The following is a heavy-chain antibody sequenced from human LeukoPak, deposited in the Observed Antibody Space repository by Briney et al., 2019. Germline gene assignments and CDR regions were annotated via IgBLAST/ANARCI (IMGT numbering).Heavy chain of an antibody. D-gene: IGHD3-22*01. J-gene: IGHJ4*02. CDR2: INSDGGST. CDR1: GFTFSSYW. V-gene: IGHV3-74*01. CDR3: ARGDDSSGYYSGYFDY. Sequence: GGSLRLSCAASGFTFSSYWMHWVRQAPGKGLVWVSRINSDGGSTNYADSVKGRFTISRDNTKNTLYLQMNSLRAEVTAVYYCARGDDSSGYYSGYFDYWGQGTLVTVSS.